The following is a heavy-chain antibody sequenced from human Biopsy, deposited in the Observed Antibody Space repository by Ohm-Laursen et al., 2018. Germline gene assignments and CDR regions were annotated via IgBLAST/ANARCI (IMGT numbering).Heavy chain of an antibody. J-gene: IGHJ6*02. V-gene: IGHV2-70*04. CDR1: GFSLSPPRMR. CDR3: ARNPIAIFSAGLVFRHRRHLQGMGV. D-gene: IGHD3-3*01. Sequence: PTQTLPLTCSFPGFSLSPPRMRVSWIRQAPVKALEWLARVDWVLYEDHNGSLQTRLSLSKDTSSNQVVLTLTHVGPEDTATYHCARNPIAIFSAGLVFRHRRHLQGMGVWGQGIAVTVS. CDR2: VDWVLYE.